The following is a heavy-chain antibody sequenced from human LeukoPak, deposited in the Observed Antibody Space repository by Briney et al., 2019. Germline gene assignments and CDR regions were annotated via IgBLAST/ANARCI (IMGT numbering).Heavy chain of an antibody. J-gene: IGHJ3*02. Sequence: ASVKVSCKASGYTFTSYYMHWVRQAPGQGLEWMGWISAYNGNTNYAQKLQGRVTMTTDTSTSTAYMELRSLRSDDTAVYYCAIVGGVYSSGWDDAFDIWGQGTMVTVSS. CDR2: ISAYNGNT. CDR1: GYTFTSYY. V-gene: IGHV1-18*04. D-gene: IGHD6-19*01. CDR3: AIVGGVYSSGWDDAFDI.